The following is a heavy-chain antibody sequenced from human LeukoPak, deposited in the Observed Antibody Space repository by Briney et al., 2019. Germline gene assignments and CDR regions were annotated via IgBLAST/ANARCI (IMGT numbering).Heavy chain of an antibody. J-gene: IGHJ5*02. D-gene: IGHD1-1*01. Sequence: PSETLSLTCTVSGYSISSGYYWGWIRQPPGKGLEWIGSIYHSGSTYYNPSLKSRVTISVDTSKNQFSLKLSSVTAADTAVYYCARDGGTYGYNWFDPWGQGTLVTVSS. CDR2: IYHSGST. V-gene: IGHV4-38-2*02. CDR3: ARDGGTYGYNWFDP. CDR1: GYSISSGYY.